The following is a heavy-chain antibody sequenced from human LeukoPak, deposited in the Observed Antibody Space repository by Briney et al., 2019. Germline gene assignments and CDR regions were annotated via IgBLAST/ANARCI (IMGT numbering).Heavy chain of an antibody. V-gene: IGHV4-59*01. D-gene: IGHD3-22*01. CDR1: GGSISSYY. J-gene: IGHJ4*02. CDR2: IYYSGST. Sequence: SETLSLTCTVSGGSISSYYWSWIRQPPGKGLEWIGYIYYSGSTNYNPSLKSRVTISVDTSKNQFSLKLSSVTAADTAVYYCAGTYYYDSSGYHYFDYWGQGTLVTVPS. CDR3: AGTYYYDSSGYHYFDY.